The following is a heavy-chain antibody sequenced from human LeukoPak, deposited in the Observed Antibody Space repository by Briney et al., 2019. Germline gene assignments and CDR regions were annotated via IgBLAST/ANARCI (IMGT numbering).Heavy chain of an antibody. J-gene: IGHJ4*02. CDR2: IYYSGST. Sequence: PSETLSLTCTVSGGSISSSSYYWGWIRQPPGKGLEWIGSIYYSGSTYYNPSLKSRVTISVDTSKNQFSLKLSSVTAADTAVYYCARAAGGLRRSYFDYWGQGTLVTVSS. CDR3: ARAAGGLRRSYFDY. D-gene: IGHD4-17*01. V-gene: IGHV4-39*07. CDR1: GGSISSSSYY.